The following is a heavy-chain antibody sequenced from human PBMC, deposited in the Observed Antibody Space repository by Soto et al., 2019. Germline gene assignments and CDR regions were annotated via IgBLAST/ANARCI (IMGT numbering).Heavy chain of an antibody. CDR1: GFSFISFG. J-gene: IGHJ4*02. CDR2: ISNDGNSE. V-gene: IGHV3-30*19. CDR3: ARGTTFAYFDY. D-gene: IGHD1-1*01. Sequence: GCLGLACAAYGFSFISFGMHWVRHAPGKGLEWVALISNDGNSEYYADSVNGRFTISRDNYKKTLFVQMHSLRGEDTAVYYCARGTTFAYFDYWGQGARVPVS.